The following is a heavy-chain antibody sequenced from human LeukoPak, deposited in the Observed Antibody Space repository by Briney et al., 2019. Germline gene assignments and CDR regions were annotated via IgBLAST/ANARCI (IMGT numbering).Heavy chain of an antibody. Sequence: SETLSLTCTVSGGSMSPYHWGWIRQPPGKGLEWTGYIYYSGSTNYNPSLKSRVTISVDTSKNQFSLKLSSVTAADTAVYYCARVYDRFDPWGQGTLVTVSS. CDR1: GGSMSPYH. J-gene: IGHJ5*02. CDR3: ARVYDRFDP. CDR2: IYYSGST. V-gene: IGHV4-59*12. D-gene: IGHD3-9*01.